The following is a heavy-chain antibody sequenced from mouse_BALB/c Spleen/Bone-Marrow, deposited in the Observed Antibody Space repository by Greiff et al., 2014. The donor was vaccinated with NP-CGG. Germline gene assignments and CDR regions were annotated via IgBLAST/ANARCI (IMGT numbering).Heavy chain of an antibody. CDR3: ARGGLLRAMDY. Sequence: EVQLQQSGPELVKPGASVKISCKASGYSFTGYSMNWVMKSHGKSLEWIGRINPYNGDTFYNQKFKGKATLTVDKSSSTAHMELRSLASEDSAVYYCARGGLLRAMDYWGQGTSVTVSS. J-gene: IGHJ4*01. CDR1: GYSFTGYS. D-gene: IGHD2-3*01. V-gene: IGHV1-20*02. CDR2: INPYNGDT.